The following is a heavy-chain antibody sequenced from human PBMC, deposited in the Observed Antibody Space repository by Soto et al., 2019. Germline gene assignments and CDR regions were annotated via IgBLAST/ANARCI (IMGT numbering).Heavy chain of an antibody. Sequence: SVKVSCKASGGTFSSYAISWVRQAPGQGLEWMGGIIPIFGTANYAQKFQGRVTITADESTSTAYMELSSLRSEDTAVYYCIKDDCSGDICYLGHWGQGTLVTVSS. CDR2: IIPIFGTA. J-gene: IGHJ4*02. CDR3: IKDDCSGDICYLGH. D-gene: IGHD2-15*01. V-gene: IGHV1-69*13. CDR1: GGTFSSYA.